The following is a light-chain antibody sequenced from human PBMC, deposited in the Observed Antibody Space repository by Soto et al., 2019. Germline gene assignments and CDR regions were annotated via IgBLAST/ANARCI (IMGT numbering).Light chain of an antibody. V-gene: IGLV2-23*01. CDR3: CSYAGSGVV. J-gene: IGLJ2*01. CDR1: SSHVGSYNL. Sequence: QSALTQPASVSGSPGQSITISCTGTSSHVGSYNLVSWYQQHPGKAPKLMIYEGSKRPSGVSNRFSGSKSGNTASLTISGLQAEDEADYYCCSYAGSGVVFGGGTKLTVL. CDR2: EGS.